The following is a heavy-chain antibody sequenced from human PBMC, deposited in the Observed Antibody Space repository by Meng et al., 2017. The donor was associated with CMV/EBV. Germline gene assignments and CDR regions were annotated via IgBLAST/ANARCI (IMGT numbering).Heavy chain of an antibody. D-gene: IGHD5-12*01. CDR3: ARELGVATINSYYFDY. CDR2: IYYSGST. Sequence: LRLSCTVSGGSISSGDYYWSWIRQPPGKGLEWIGYIYYSGSTYYNPSLKSRVTISVDTYKNQFSLKLSSVTAADTAVYYCARELGVATINSYYFDYWGQGTLVTVSS. J-gene: IGHJ4*02. V-gene: IGHV4-30-4*08. CDR1: GGSISSGDYY.